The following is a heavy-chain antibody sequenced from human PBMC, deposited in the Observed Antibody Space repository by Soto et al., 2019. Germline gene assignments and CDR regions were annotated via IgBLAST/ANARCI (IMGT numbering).Heavy chain of an antibody. Sequence: GASVKFSCKASGYTFTSYGISWVRRAPGQGLECMGWISAYNGNTNYAQKRQGRVTMTTXTXXSXXXMXQXXARXVATAVYYGARAYYDCSGHYYFDYWGQGTLVTVSS. CDR1: GYTFTSYG. CDR2: ISAYNGNT. J-gene: IGHJ4*02. CDR3: ARAYYDCSGHYYFDY. D-gene: IGHD3-22*01. V-gene: IGHV1-18*01.